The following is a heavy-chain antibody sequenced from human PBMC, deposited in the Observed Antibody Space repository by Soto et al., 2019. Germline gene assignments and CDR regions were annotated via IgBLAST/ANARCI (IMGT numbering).Heavy chain of an antibody. CDR1: GGSISSYY. Sequence: LSLTCTVSGGSISSYYWSWIRQPPGKGLEWIGYIYYSGSTNYNPSLKSRVTISVDTSKNQFSLKLSSVTAADTAVYYCARMTVVVVAATRYNWFDPWGQGTLVTV. D-gene: IGHD2-15*01. J-gene: IGHJ5*02. CDR3: ARMTVVVVAATRYNWFDP. CDR2: IYYSGST. V-gene: IGHV4-59*01.